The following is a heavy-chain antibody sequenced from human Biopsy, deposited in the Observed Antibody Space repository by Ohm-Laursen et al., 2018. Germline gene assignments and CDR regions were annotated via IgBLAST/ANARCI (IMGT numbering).Heavy chain of an antibody. J-gene: IGHJ3*01. CDR3: AGTYYYDNNNQRDAFDL. CDR2: INPNTGGT. Sequence: GASVKVSCKASGHIFTAYYMHWVRQAPGHGLEWMGWINPNTGGTNFAQKFQGRVTMTRDTSISTAHMELSRLTSDDTAVYYCAGTYYYDNNNQRDAFDLWGQGTKVTVSS. D-gene: IGHD3-22*01. CDR1: GHIFTAYY. V-gene: IGHV1-2*02.